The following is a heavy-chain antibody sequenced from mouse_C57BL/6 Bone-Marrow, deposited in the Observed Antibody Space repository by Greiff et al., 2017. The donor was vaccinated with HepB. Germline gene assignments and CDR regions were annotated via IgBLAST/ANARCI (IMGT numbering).Heavy chain of an antibody. V-gene: IGHV2-6*01. Sequence: QVQLKESGPGLVAPSQSLSITCTVSGFSLTRYGVDWVRQSPGKGLEWLGVIWGVGSTNYNSALKSRLSISKDNSKSQVFLKMNSLQTDDTAMYYCASSSYYGNSWFAYWGQGTLVTVSA. J-gene: IGHJ3*01. CDR2: IWGVGST. CDR3: ASSSYYGNSWFAY. D-gene: IGHD2-1*01. CDR1: GFSLTRYG.